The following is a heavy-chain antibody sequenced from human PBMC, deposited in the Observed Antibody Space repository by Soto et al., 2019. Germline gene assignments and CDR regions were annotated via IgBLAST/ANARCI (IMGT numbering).Heavy chain of an antibody. J-gene: IGHJ6*02. D-gene: IGHD2-2*01. V-gene: IGHV3-53*01. CDR3: ARGHIVVVPVASYYYYGMDV. CDR1: GFTVSSNY. CDR2: IYSGGST. Sequence: PGGSLRLSCAASGFTVSSNYMSWVRQAPGKGLEWVSVIYSGGSTYYADSVKGRFTISRDNSKNTLYLQMNSLRAEDTAVYYCARGHIVVVPVASYYYYGMDVWGQGTTVTVSS.